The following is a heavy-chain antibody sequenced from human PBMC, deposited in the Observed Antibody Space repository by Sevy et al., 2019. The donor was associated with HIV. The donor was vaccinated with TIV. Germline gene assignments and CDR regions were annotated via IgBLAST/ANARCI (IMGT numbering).Heavy chain of an antibody. CDR3: ARGDLHYDFWSGSHFDY. J-gene: IGHJ4*02. D-gene: IGHD3-3*01. V-gene: IGHV1-46*01. Sequence: ASMKVSCKASGYTFTSYYMHWVRQAPGQGLEWMGIINPSGGSTSYAQKFQGRVTMTRDTSTSTVYMELSSLRSEDTAVYYCARGDLHYDFWSGSHFDYWGQGTLVTVSS. CDR2: INPSGGST. CDR1: GYTFTSYY.